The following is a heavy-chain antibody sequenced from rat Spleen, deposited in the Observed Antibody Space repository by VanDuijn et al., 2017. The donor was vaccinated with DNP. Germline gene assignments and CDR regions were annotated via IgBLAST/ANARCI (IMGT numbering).Heavy chain of an antibody. CDR2: ISSDDRSI. D-gene: IGHD1-12*01. V-gene: IGHV5-7*01. CDR1: GFTFSDYN. Sequence: EVQLVESGGGLVQPGRSLKLSCIASGFTFSDYNMAWVRQAPKKGLEWVATISSDDRSIYYRDSVKGRFTISRDNAKNTLYLQMDSLRSEDTATYYCARHRTIMPYYYAMDAWGQGASVTVSS. J-gene: IGHJ4*01. CDR3: ARHRTIMPYYYAMDA.